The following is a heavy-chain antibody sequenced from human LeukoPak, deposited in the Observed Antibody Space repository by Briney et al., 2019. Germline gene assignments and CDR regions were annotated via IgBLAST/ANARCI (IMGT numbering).Heavy chain of an antibody. D-gene: IGHD2-2*01. J-gene: IGHJ2*01. CDR2: IKQDGSEK. Sequence: GGSLRLSCAASGFTFSSYWMSWVRRAPGKGLEWVANIKQDGSEKYYVDSVKGRFTISRDNAKNSLYLQMNSLRAEDTAVYYCARDRIVVVPAALLSWYFDLWGRGTLVTVSS. CDR3: ARDRIVVVPAALLSWYFDL. CDR1: GFTFSSYW. V-gene: IGHV3-7*01.